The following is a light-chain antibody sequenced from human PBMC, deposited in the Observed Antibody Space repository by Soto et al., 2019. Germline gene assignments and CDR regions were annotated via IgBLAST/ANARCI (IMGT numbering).Light chain of an antibody. Sequence: QSALTQPASVSGSPGQSITVSCSGTSSDVGSYNLVSWYQQHPGKAPKLIIYEASKRPSGVSNHFSGSKSGNTASLTISGLQPEDEADYYCCAYAGSSTWVFGGGTQLTVL. CDR2: EAS. J-gene: IGLJ3*02. CDR1: SSDVGSYNL. V-gene: IGLV2-23*01. CDR3: CAYAGSSTWV.